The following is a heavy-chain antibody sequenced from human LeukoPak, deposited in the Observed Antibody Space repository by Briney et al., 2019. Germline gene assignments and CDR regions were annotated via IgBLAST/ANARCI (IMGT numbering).Heavy chain of an antibody. V-gene: IGHV1-69*04. Sequence: WASVKVSCKASGGTFSSYAISWVRQAPGQGLEWMGRIIPILGIANYAQKFQGRVTITADKSTSTAYMEPSSLRSEDTAVYYCARERGGDYSRTFDYWGQGTLVTVSS. D-gene: IGHD6-13*01. CDR1: GGTFSSYA. J-gene: IGHJ4*02. CDR3: ARERGGDYSRTFDY. CDR2: IIPILGIA.